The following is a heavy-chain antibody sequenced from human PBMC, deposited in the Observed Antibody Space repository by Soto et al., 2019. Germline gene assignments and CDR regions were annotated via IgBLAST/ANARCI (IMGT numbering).Heavy chain of an antibody. CDR2: FDPEDGET. Sequence: ASVKVSCKVSGYTLTELSMHWVRQAPGKGLEWMGGFDPEDGETIYAQKFQGRVTMTEDTSTDTAYMELSSLRSEGTAVYYCATVRVYSGSALLYYYYGMDVWGQGTTVTVSS. V-gene: IGHV1-24*01. CDR3: ATVRVYSGSALLYYYYGMDV. CDR1: GYTLTELS. J-gene: IGHJ6*02. D-gene: IGHD1-26*01.